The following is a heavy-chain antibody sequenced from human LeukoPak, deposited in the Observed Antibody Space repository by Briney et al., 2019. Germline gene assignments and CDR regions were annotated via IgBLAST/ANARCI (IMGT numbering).Heavy chain of an antibody. D-gene: IGHD3-22*01. CDR3: ARGGLDSSGYYSWHAFDI. CDR1: GYTFTGYY. CDR2: INPNSGGT. Sequence: ASVKVSCKASGYTFTGYYMHWVRQAPGQGLEWMGWINPNSGGTNYAQKFQGRVTMTRDTSISTAYMELSRLRSDDTAVYYCARGGLDSSGYYSWHAFDIWGQGTMVTVSS. V-gene: IGHV1-2*02. J-gene: IGHJ3*02.